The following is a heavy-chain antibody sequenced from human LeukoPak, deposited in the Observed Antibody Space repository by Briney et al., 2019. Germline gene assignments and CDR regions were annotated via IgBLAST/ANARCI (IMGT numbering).Heavy chain of an antibody. CDR2: INPSGGST. D-gene: IGHD4-17*01. CDR1: GYTFTGYY. V-gene: IGHV1-46*01. CDR3: ARGLSLDYGDYAGLRGGVSAFDI. Sequence: ASVKVSCEASGYTFTGYYMHWVRQAPGQGLEWMGIINPSGGSTSYAQKFQGRVTMTRDMSTSTVYMELSSLRSEDTAVYYCARGLSLDYGDYAGLRGGVSAFDIWGQGTMVTVSS. J-gene: IGHJ3*02.